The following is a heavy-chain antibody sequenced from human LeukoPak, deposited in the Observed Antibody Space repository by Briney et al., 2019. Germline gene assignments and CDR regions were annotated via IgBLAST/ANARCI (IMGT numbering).Heavy chain of an antibody. CDR3: ARGWNTTPRSGFDI. CDR1: EFTISRYW. CDR2: INNDGSIT. D-gene: IGHD1/OR15-1a*01. Sequence: TGGSLRLSCAASEFTISRYWMHWVRQAPGKGLVWVSNINNDGSITTYAGSVKGRFTISRDNVKNTLFLQMNSLGAEDTALYYCARGWNTTPRSGFDIWGLGTMVTVSS. J-gene: IGHJ3*02. V-gene: IGHV3-74*01.